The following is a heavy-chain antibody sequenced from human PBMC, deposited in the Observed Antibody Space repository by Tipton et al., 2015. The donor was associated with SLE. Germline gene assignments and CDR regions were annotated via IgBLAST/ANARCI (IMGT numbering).Heavy chain of an antibody. CDR1: GYSIFDGYY. J-gene: IGHJ2*01. CDR2: IHHSGTT. Sequence: GLVKPSETLSLTCTVSGYSIFDGYYWGCIRQPPGKGLEWIGSIHHSGTTYYNPSLKSRLTISADTSKDQFSLKLTSVTAADTAVYYCAKASLGGIWYFDLWGRGTLVTVSS. CDR3: AKASLGGIWYFDL. V-gene: IGHV4-38-2*02.